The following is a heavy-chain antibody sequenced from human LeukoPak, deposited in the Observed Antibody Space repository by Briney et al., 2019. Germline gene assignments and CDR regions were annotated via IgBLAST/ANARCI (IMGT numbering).Heavy chain of an antibody. Sequence: SETLSLTCTISRGSISTYYWSWIRQPPGKGLEWIGYISTSWSSNYNPSLKSRVTISVDTSKNQFSLNLTSVTAADAAVYYCARRRTNGTTGYFDYWGQGTLVTVSS. J-gene: IGHJ4*02. CDR3: ARRRTNGTTGYFDY. D-gene: IGHD1-1*01. CDR2: ISTSWSS. CDR1: RGSISTYY. V-gene: IGHV4-4*09.